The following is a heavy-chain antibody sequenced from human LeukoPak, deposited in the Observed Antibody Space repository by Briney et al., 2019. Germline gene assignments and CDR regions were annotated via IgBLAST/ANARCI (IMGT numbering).Heavy chain of an antibody. J-gene: IGHJ3*02. CDR2: IYSGGST. CDR3: ARDRDILTSPGAFDI. CDR1: GFTVSSNY. D-gene: IGHD3-9*01. Sequence: GSLRLSCAASGFTVSSNYMSWVRQAPGKGLEWVSVIYSGGSTSYADSVKGRFTISRDNSKNALYLQMNSLRAEDTAVYYCARDRDILTSPGAFDIWGQGTMVTVSS. V-gene: IGHV3-66*01.